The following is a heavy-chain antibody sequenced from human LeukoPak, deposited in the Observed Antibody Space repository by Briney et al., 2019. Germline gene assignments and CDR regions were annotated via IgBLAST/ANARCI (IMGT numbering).Heavy chain of an antibody. CDR1: GFTFSSYA. CDR2: ISGSGGGT. Sequence: PGGSLRLSCAASGFTFSSYAMSWVRQAPGKGLEWVSAISGSGGGTYYADSVKGRFTISRDNSKNTLYLQMNSLRAEDTAVYYCAKDRSSGSGWPPFDYWGQGTLVTVSS. D-gene: IGHD6-19*01. V-gene: IGHV3-23*01. CDR3: AKDRSSGSGWPPFDY. J-gene: IGHJ4*02.